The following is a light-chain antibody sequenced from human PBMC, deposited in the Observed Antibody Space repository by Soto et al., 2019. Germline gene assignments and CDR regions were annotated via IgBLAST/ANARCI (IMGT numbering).Light chain of an antibody. CDR1: SSNIGAGYD. CDR3: QSYDSSLSGSWV. CDR2: GNS. Sequence: QSVLTQPPSVSGAPGQRVTIYCTGSSSNIGAGYDVHWYQQLPGTAPKLLIYGNSNRPSGVPDRFSGSKSGTSASLSITGLQAEDEADYYCQSYDSSLSGSWVFGGGTKRTVL. V-gene: IGLV1-40*01. J-gene: IGLJ3*02.